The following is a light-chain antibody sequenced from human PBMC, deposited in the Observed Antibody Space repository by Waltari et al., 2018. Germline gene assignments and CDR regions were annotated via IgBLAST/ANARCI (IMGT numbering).Light chain of an antibody. CDR1: QSVRSY. J-gene: IGKJ1*01. CDR2: DTS. Sequence: EIVLTQSPATLSLSPGERATLSCRASQSVRSYLAWYQQKPGQAPRLLIYDTSNRATGIPARFSGSGSGTDFTLTISSLEPEDFAVYYCQQFGNTLWTFGQGTRIEIK. CDR3: QQFGNTLWT. V-gene: IGKV3-11*01.